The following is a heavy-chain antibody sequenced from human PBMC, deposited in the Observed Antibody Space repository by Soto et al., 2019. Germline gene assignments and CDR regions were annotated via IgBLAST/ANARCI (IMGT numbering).Heavy chain of an antibody. Sequence: PGGSLILSCEASGFAFSCYSMNWVRQAPGKGLEWVSCISSSGRNIYYADSVKGRFTISRDNAMNSLYLEMNSLRHEDTAVYYCARGGWNYDCLDAWGQGTTVTVSS. V-gene: IGHV3-48*02. CDR1: GFAFSCYS. J-gene: IGHJ6*02. CDR3: ARGGWNYDCLDA. CDR2: ISSSGRNI. D-gene: IGHD3-3*01.